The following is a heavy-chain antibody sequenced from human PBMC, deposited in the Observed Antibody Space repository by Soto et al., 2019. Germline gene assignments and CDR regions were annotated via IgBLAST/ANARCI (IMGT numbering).Heavy chain of an antibody. CDR2: IIPIFGTA. V-gene: IGHV1-69*13. CDR1: GGTFSSYA. CDR3: ARAQRSGVGYCSSTSCPYYYGMDV. D-gene: IGHD2-2*01. Sequence: GASVKVSCKASGGTFSSYAISWVRQAPGQGLEWMGGIIPIFGTANYAQKFQGRVTITAGESTSTAYMELSSLRSEDTAVYYCARAQRSGVGYCSSTSCPYYYGMDVWGQGTTVTVSS. J-gene: IGHJ6*02.